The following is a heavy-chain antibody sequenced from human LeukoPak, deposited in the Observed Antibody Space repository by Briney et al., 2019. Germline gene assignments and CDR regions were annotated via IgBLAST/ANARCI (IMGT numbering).Heavy chain of an antibody. J-gene: IGHJ5*02. CDR3: ARQVGYTSSSRWFDP. CDR1: GVSMSRRDYY. D-gene: IGHD6-6*01. Sequence: PSDTLSLPCTVSGVSMSRRDYYWAWVRQPPGKGLEWNGSIYYSGSTYYNPSLKSRVTISVDTSKNQFSLKLRSVTAADTAVYYCARQVGYTSSSRWFDPWGQGTLVTVSS. V-gene: IGHV4-39*01. CDR2: IYYSGST.